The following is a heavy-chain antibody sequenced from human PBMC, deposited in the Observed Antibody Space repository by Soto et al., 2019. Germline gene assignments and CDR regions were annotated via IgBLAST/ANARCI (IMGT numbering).Heavy chain of an antibody. CDR2: IKQDGSQT. D-gene: IGHD4-17*01. CDR1: GFSFSSYW. J-gene: IGHJ5*02. V-gene: IGHV3-7*01. CDR3: ARGGNRYVDYGLYWFDP. Sequence: GGSLRLSCAASGFSFSSYWMRWVRQAPGKGLEWVANIKQDGSQTYYVDSVKGRFTISRDNAKNPLYLQMNSLIAEDTAVYYCARGGNRYVDYGLYWFDPWAQGTLVTVSS.